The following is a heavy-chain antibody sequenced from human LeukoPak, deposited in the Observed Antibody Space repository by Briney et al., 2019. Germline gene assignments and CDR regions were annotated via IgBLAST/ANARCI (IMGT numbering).Heavy chain of an antibody. V-gene: IGHV3-30*03. J-gene: IGHJ5*01. D-gene: IGHD3-10*01. Sequence: GSLRLSCAASRFTFSSYGMHWVRQAPGKGLEWVAVISYDGSNKYYADSVKGRFTISRDNSKNTLYLQMNSLRAEDTAVYYCARDGSGLAVRGWFDFWGRGTLVTVSS. CDR1: RFTFSSYG. CDR2: ISYDGSNK. CDR3: ARDGSGLAVRGWFDF.